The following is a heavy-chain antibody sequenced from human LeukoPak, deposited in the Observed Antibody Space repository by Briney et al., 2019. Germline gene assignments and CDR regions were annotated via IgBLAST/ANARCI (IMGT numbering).Heavy chain of an antibody. CDR3: ARSYSSSWYPNWFDP. CDR1: GYSFTSYW. J-gene: IGHJ5*02. CDR2: IYPGDSDT. Sequence: HGESLKISCKGSGYSFTSYWIGSVRQMPGKGLEWMGIIYPGDSDTRYSPSFQGQVTISADKSISTAYLQWSSLKASDTAMYYCARSYSSSWYPNWFDPWGQGTLVTVSS. D-gene: IGHD6-13*01. V-gene: IGHV5-51*01.